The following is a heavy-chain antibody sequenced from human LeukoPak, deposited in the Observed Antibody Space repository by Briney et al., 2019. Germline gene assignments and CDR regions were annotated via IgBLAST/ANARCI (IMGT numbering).Heavy chain of an antibody. V-gene: IGHV1-24*01. CDR3: ARRYYFRGGTPGSLPFHFDF. J-gene: IGHJ4*02. CDR2: FDIDGEG. Sequence: ASVKVSCKVSGYTLTELSIQWVRQAPGKGLEWMGGFDIDGEGINAQKFQGRVTMTEDTSTNTAYMELTSLRSEDTAVYYCARRYYFRGGTPGSLPFHFDFWGQGTLVTVSS. D-gene: IGHD2/OR15-2a*01. CDR1: GYTLTELS.